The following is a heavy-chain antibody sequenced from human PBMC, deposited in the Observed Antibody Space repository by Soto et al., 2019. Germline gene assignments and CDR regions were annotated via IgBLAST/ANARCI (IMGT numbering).Heavy chain of an antibody. D-gene: IGHD3-22*01. V-gene: IGHV3-30*18. CDR3: ENGHRGLTGLPAVITSPGSFDP. CDR1: GFTFGVYN. J-gene: IGHJ5*02. CDR2: IAYDGGNV. Sequence: QVRLEESGGGVVQPGRSLRLSCASSGFTFGVYNMQWVRQAPGKGLECVSGIAYDGGNVYYADSVKGRFTISRDNSENKLFLHMKSLRHEDSGAYYCENGHRGLTGLPAVITSPGSFDPWGQGAQVSVSS.